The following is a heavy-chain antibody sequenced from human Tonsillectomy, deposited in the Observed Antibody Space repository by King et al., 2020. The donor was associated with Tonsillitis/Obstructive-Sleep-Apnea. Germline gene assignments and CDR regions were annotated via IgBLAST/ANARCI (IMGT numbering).Heavy chain of an antibody. CDR2: INHSGST. CDR3: ARGGGSWD. J-gene: IGHJ4*02. V-gene: IGHV4-34*01. CDR1: GGSFSGYF. Sequence: VQLPQWGAGLLKPSETLSLTCAVYGGSFSGYFWSWIRQPPGKGLEWIGEINHSGSTNYNPSLKSRVTISVDTSKNQFSLKLRSVTAADTAVYYCARGGGSWDWGQGTLVTVSS. D-gene: IGHD2-15*01.